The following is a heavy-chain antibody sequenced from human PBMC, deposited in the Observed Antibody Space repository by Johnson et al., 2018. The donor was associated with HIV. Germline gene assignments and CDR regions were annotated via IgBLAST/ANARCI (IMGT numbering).Heavy chain of an antibody. CDR3: AREALDAFDI. Sequence: VQLVESGGGLVQPGGSLRLSCAASGFTFSIYWMTWVRQAPRKGLEWVANIKQDGSEKYYVDSVKGRFTISRDNAKNSLYLQMNSLRAEDTAVYYCAREALDAFDIWGQGKMGTFSS. V-gene: IGHV3-7*01. J-gene: IGHJ3*02. CDR2: IKQDGSEK. CDR1: GFTFSIYW.